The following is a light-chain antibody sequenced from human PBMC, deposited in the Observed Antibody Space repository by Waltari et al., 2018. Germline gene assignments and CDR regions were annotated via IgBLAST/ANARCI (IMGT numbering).Light chain of an antibody. CDR3: STYTSISTWV. J-gene: IGLJ3*02. CDR1: SNDVGGYNY. V-gene: IGLV2-14*03. CDR2: DVS. Sequence: QSALTQPASVSGSPGQSITISCTGTSNDVGGYNYVSWYQQHPGKAPKLMIYDVSTRPYGVSNRFSGSKSGNTVSLTMSGLQAEDEADYYCSTYTSISTWVFGGGTKLTVL.